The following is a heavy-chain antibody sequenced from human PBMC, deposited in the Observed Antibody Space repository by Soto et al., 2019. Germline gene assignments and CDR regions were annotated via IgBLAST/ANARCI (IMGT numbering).Heavy chain of an antibody. CDR3: ARDLAANPIGY. D-gene: IGHD2-15*01. CDR2: ISSSSSYI. Sequence: EVQLVESGGGLVKPGGSLRLSCAAYGFTFSSYSMNWVRQAPGKGLEWVSSISSSSSYIYYADSVKGRFTISRDNAKNSLYLQMNSLRAEDTAVYYCARDLAANPIGYWGQGTLVTVSS. J-gene: IGHJ4*02. CDR1: GFTFSSYS. V-gene: IGHV3-21*01.